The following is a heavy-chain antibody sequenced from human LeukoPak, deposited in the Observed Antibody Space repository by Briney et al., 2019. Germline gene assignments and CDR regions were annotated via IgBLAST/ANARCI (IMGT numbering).Heavy chain of an antibody. J-gene: IGHJ4*02. CDR3: AKDIHGDYGGLDY. V-gene: IGHV3-23*01. CDR1: GFTFSSYA. Sequence: PGGSLRLSCAASGFTFSSYAMTWVRQAQGKGLEWVSTIINSGATTYYADSVKGRFTISRDNSKNTLDLQMNSLRAEDTAAYYCAKDIHGDYGGLDYWGQGTLVTVSS. CDR2: IINSGATT. D-gene: IGHD4-17*01.